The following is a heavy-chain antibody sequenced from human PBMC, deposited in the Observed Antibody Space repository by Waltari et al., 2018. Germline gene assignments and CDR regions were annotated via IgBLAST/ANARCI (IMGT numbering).Heavy chain of an antibody. CDR2: IYPGDSDT. J-gene: IGHJ4*02. Sequence: AQLVQSGAEVKKPGESLKVSCKGSGYSFTSYWNGLVRQMPGKGLEWMGIIYPGDSDTRYSPSFQGQVTISADKSISTAYLQWSSLKASDTAMYYCARQHAVAGAGFDIWGQGTLVTVSS. CDR3: ARQHAVAGAGFDI. CDR1: GYSFTSYW. V-gene: IGHV5-51*01. D-gene: IGHD6-19*01.